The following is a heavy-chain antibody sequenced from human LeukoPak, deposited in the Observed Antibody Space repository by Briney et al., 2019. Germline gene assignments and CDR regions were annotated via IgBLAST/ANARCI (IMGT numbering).Heavy chain of an antibody. J-gene: IGHJ4*02. Sequence: PGRSLTLSCAASGFTFNDFAMYWVRQAPGKGLDWVALIRRDGSHKYYAHSIKGRFTISRDNSKNTLYLQMNSLRAEDTAVYYCAKSSIMFAAGRLGSIDFWGQGTLVTVSS. V-gene: IGHV3-33*06. CDR3: AKSSIMFAAGRLGSIDF. D-gene: IGHD6-25*01. CDR2: IRRDGSHK. CDR1: GFTFNDFA.